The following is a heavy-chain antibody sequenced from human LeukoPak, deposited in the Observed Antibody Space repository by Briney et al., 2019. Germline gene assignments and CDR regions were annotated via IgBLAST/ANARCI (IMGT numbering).Heavy chain of an antibody. Sequence: GGSLRLSCAARGITFSDTWMSWVRQAPGQGLEWVGRIQSKADGGTAAYAVPVKGRFIISRDDSKNTVYLQMDSLKIEDTGVYYCTTVYYWGQGTVVTVAS. CDR2: IQSKADGGTA. CDR3: TTVYY. V-gene: IGHV3-15*01. CDR1: GITFSDTW. J-gene: IGHJ4*02.